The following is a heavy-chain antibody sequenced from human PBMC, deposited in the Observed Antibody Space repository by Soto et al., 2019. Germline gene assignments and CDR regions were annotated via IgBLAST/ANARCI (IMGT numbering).Heavy chain of an antibody. CDR1: GFIVSSNY. J-gene: IGHJ4*02. CDR3: AREIYDSSGYYAPFDY. D-gene: IGHD3-22*01. V-gene: IGHV3-66*01. Sequence: GGSLRLSCAASGFIVSSNYMNWVRQAPGKGLEWVSVIYSGGSTYYADSVKGRFTISRDNSKNSLYLQMNSPRAEDTAVYYCAREIYDSSGYYAPFDYWGQGTLVTVSS. CDR2: IYSGGST.